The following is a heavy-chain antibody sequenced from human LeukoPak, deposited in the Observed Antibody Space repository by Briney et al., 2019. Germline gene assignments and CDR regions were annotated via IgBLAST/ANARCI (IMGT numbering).Heavy chain of an antibody. V-gene: IGHV3-74*01. CDR3: ARKCYGDYDDAFDI. CDR1: GFTFSSYW. J-gene: IGHJ3*02. D-gene: IGHD4-17*01. Sequence: GGSLRLSCAASGFTFSSYWMHWVRQAPGEGLVWVSRINSDGSSTSYADSVKGRFTISRDNAKNTLYLQMNSLRAEDTAVYYCARKCYGDYDDAFDIWGQGTMVTVSS. CDR2: INSDGSST.